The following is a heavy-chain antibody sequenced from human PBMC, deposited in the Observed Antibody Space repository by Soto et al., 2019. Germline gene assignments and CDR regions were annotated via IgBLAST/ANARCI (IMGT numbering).Heavy chain of an antibody. Sequence: QVQLVQSGAEVKKPGSSVRVSCKASGGTFSSYAISWVRQAPGQGLEWMGGIIPIFGTANYAQKFQGRVTITADKSTSTAYMELSSLRSGDTAVYYCARSTKRYCSGGSCYSFGFDYWGQGTLVTVSS. CDR3: ARSTKRYCSGGSCYSFGFDY. D-gene: IGHD2-15*01. V-gene: IGHV1-69*06. CDR1: GGTFSSYA. CDR2: IIPIFGTA. J-gene: IGHJ4*02.